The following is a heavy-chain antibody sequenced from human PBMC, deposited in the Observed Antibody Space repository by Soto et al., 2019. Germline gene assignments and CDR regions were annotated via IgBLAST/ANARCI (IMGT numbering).Heavy chain of an antibody. CDR2: IWYDGSNK. V-gene: IGHV3-33*01. Sequence: PGGSLRLSCAASGFTFSSYGMHWVRQAPGKGLEWVAVIWYDGSNKYYADSVKGRFTISRDNSKNTLYLQMNSLRAEDTAVYYCARDRGSSWHDAFDIWGQGTMVTVSS. D-gene: IGHD6-13*01. CDR3: ARDRGSSWHDAFDI. J-gene: IGHJ3*02. CDR1: GFTFSSYG.